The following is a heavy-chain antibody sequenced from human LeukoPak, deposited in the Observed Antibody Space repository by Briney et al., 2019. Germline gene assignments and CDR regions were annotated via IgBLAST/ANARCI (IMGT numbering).Heavy chain of an antibody. J-gene: IGHJ4*02. D-gene: IGHD6-6*01. Sequence: GGSLRLSCAASGFTFSSYAMHWVRQAPGKGLEGVAVISYDGSNKYYADSVKGRFTISRDNSKNTLYLQMNSLRAEDMALYYCARSSPYSSSPDYWGQGTLVTVSS. V-gene: IGHV3-30-3*01. CDR3: ARSSPYSSSPDY. CDR1: GFTFSSYA. CDR2: ISYDGSNK.